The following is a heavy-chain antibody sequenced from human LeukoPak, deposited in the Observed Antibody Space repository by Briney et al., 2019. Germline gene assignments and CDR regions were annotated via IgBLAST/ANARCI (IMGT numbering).Heavy chain of an antibody. CDR3: ARGGYYYGSGSLYYFDY. CDR1: GGSISSNTYY. V-gene: IGHV4-39*07. Sequence: PSETLSLTCTVSGGSISSNTYYWGWIRQPPGKGLEWIGSIYYSGSTYYNPSLKSRVTISVDTSKNQFSLKLSSVTAADTAVYYCARGGYYYGSGSLYYFDYWGQGTLVTVSS. CDR2: IYYSGST. J-gene: IGHJ4*02. D-gene: IGHD3-10*01.